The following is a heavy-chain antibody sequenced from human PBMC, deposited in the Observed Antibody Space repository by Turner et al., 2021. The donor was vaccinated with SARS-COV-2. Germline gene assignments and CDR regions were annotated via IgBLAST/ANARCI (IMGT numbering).Heavy chain of an antibody. CDR3: AIDNLGQWLGVDY. D-gene: IGHD6-19*01. J-gene: IGHJ4*02. Sequence: VQLVESGGGLVQPGGSLRLSRPAAGFTFSSDWMSWVRQAPGKGLEWVANIKQDGSEKYYVDSVKGRFTISRDNAKNSRYLQMNSLRAEDTAVYYCAIDNLGQWLGVDYWGQGTLVTVSS. CDR1: GFTFSSDW. V-gene: IGHV3-7*01. CDR2: IKQDGSEK.